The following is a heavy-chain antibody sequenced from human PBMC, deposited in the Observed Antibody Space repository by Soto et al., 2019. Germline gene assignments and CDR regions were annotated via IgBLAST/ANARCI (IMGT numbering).Heavy chain of an antibody. V-gene: IGHV1-2*02. J-gene: IGHJ4*02. CDR3: AREAVSADYFDY. D-gene: IGHD6-19*01. CDR2: INPNSGGT. Sequence: ASVKVSCKASGYTFTGYYMQWVRQAPGQGLEWMGWINPNSGGTNYAQKFQGRVTMTRDTSTSTAYMELTRLISGDTAVYYCAREAVSADYFDYWGRGTLVTVSS. CDR1: GYTFTGYY.